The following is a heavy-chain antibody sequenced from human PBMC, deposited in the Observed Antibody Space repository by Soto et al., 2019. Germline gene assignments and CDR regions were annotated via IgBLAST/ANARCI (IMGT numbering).Heavy chain of an antibody. J-gene: IGHJ6*02. CDR3: AKDPARSYYYYGMDV. CDR1: GFTFSSYG. Sequence: PGESLKISCAASGFTFSSYGMHWVRQAPGKGLEWVAVISYDGSNKYYADSVKGRFTISRDNSKNTLYLQMNSLRAEDTAMYYCAKDPARSYYYYGMDVWGQGTTVTVSS. CDR2: ISYDGSNK. V-gene: IGHV3-30*18. D-gene: IGHD6-6*01.